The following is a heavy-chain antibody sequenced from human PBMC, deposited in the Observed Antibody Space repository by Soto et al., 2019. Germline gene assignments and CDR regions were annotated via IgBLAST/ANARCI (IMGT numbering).Heavy chain of an antibody. Sequence: SVKVSCKASGGTFGSYAISWVRQAPGRGLEWMGGIIPIFGTANYAQKFQGRVTITADESTSTAYMELSSLRSEDTAVYYCARDMVRGAIHYYGMDVWGQGTTVTVSS. D-gene: IGHD3-10*01. CDR3: ARDMVRGAIHYYGMDV. J-gene: IGHJ6*02. CDR2: IIPIFGTA. V-gene: IGHV1-69*13. CDR1: GGTFGSYA.